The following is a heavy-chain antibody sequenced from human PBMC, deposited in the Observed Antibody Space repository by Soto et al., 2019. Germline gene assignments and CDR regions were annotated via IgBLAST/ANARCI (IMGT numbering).Heavy chain of an antibody. CDR1: GFSLSTSGVG. V-gene: IGHV2-5*02. CDR3: AHRRNPRVPYGPFGY. J-gene: IGHJ4*02. D-gene: IGHD3-10*01. Sequence: QITLKESGPTLVKPTQTLTLTCTFSGFSLSTSGVGVGWIRQPPGKALEWLALIYWDDDKRYSPSLKSRLTITTDTSKNQVVLTMTNMDPVDTATYYCAHRRNPRVPYGPFGYWGQGTLVTVSS. CDR2: IYWDDDK.